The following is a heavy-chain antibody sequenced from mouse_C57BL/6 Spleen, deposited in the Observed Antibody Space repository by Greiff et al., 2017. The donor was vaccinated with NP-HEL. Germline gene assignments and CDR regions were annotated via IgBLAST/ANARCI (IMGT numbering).Heavy chain of an antibody. CDR2: IHPSDSDT. Sequence: QVQLKQPGAELVKPGASVKVSCKASGYTFTSYWMHWVKQRPGQGLEWIGRIHPSDSDTNYNQKFKGKATLTVDKSSSTAYMQLSSLTSEDSAVYYCFFITTVVQGNYFDYWGQGTTLTVSS. J-gene: IGHJ2*01. D-gene: IGHD1-1*01. V-gene: IGHV1-74*01. CDR1: GYTFTSYW. CDR3: FFITTVVQGNYFDY.